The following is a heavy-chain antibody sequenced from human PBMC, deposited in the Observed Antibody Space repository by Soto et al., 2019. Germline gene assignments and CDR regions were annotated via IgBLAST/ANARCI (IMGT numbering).Heavy chain of an antibody. J-gene: IGHJ4*02. Sequence: QVQLVESGGGVVQPGRSLRLSCAASGFTFSSYGMHWVRQAPGKGLEWVAVIWYDGSNKYYADSVKGRFTISRDNSKNTRYLQMNSLRDEDTAVYYCARVSLGIAADGTWVLDYWGQGPLVTVSS. CDR1: GFTFSSYG. CDR2: IWYDGSNK. D-gene: IGHD6-13*01. CDR3: ARVSLGIAADGTWVLDY. V-gene: IGHV3-33*01.